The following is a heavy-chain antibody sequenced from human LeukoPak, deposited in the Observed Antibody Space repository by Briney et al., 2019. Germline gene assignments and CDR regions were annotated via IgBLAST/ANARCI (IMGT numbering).Heavy chain of an antibody. D-gene: IGHD2-21*01. Sequence: GGSLRLSCAASGFTFSSYGMHWVRQAPGKGLEWVAVISYDGSNKYYADSVKGRFTISRDNSKNTLYLQMNSLRAEDTAVYYCAKVTYCGGDCYGLINAFGIWGQGTMVTVSS. J-gene: IGHJ3*02. V-gene: IGHV3-30*18. CDR1: GFTFSSYG. CDR3: AKVTYCGGDCYGLINAFGI. CDR2: ISYDGSNK.